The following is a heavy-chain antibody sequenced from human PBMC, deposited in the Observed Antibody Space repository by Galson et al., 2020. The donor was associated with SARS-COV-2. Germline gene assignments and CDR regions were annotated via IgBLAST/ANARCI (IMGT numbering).Heavy chain of an antibody. CDR1: GFTFSSYA. CDR3: AKEVEMATINAYYYYDGMDV. V-gene: IGHV3-23*01. Sequence: GESLKISCAASGFTFSSYAMSWVRQAPGKGLEWVSAITGSGGSTYYADSVKGRFTISRDNSKNTLYLQMNSLRAEDTAVYYCAKEVEMATINAYYYYDGMDVWGQGTTVTVSS. J-gene: IGHJ6*02. D-gene: IGHD5-12*01. CDR2: ITGSGGST.